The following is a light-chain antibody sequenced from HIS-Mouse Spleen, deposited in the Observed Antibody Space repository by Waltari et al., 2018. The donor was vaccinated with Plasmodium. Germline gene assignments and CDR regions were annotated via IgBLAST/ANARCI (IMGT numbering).Light chain of an antibody. V-gene: IGKV4-1*01. Sequence: DIVMTQSPDSLDVSLGERANINCKSSQSVLYSSNNKNYLAWYQQKPGQPPKLLIYWASTRESGVPDRFSGSGSGTDFTLTISSLQAEDVAVYYCQQYYSTPLTFGGGTKVEIK. CDR1: QSVLYSSNNKNY. J-gene: IGKJ4*01. CDR3: QQYYSTPLT. CDR2: WAS.